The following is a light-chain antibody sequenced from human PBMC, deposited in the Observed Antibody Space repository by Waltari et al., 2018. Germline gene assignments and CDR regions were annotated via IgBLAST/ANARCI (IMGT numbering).Light chain of an antibody. CDR3: QSYDGSLTGWV. CDR1: TSTVGAPYG. V-gene: IGLV1-40*01. CDR2: DDS. Sequence: QSVLTQPPSVSGAPGQRATTPCTGSTSTVGAPYGAYWYQQLPGEAPKLLIHDDSSRPSGVPDRFSGSKSGTSAYLAITGLQAEDEADYYCQSYDGSLTGWVFGGGTNLAVL. J-gene: IGLJ3*02.